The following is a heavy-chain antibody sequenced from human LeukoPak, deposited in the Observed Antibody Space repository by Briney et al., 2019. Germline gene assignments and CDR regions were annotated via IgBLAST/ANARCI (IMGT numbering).Heavy chain of an antibody. Sequence: ASVKVSCKASGYTFTGYYMHWVRRAPGQGLEWMGWINPNSGGTNYAQKFQGRVTMTRDTSISTAYMELSRLRSDDTAVYYCARAATRFYSSSWFNWFDPWGQGTLVTVSS. CDR1: GYTFTGYY. CDR3: ARAATRFYSSSWFNWFDP. CDR2: INPNSGGT. D-gene: IGHD6-13*01. J-gene: IGHJ5*02. V-gene: IGHV1-2*02.